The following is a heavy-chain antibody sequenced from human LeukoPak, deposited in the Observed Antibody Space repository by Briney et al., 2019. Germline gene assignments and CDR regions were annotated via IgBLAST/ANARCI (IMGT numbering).Heavy chain of an antibody. V-gene: IGHV3-33*01. CDR1: GFTFNIFG. CDR2: LWADGNSA. Sequence: AGGSLRLSCAASGFTFNIFGMHWVRQVPGNGLEWVAVLWADGNSAHYADSVKGRFTISRDSSENTLYLQMNSLRAEDTAVYYCARDRNYYYYMDVWGKGTTVTVSS. J-gene: IGHJ6*03. CDR3: ARDRNYYYYMDV.